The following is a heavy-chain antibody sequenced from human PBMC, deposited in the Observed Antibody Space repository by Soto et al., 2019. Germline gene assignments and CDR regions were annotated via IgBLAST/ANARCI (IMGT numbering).Heavy chain of an antibody. Sequence: EVHLVESGGGLVQPGGSLRLSCVASGFTFNNYWMHWVRQAPGKGLEWVSRASRDATTINYADSVNGRFAISRDNARNTPYLQMNNLRAADAAFFYCVRGSNDWYGLDYWGQGTRVTVSS. J-gene: IGHJ4*02. D-gene: IGHD3-9*01. CDR1: GFTFNNYW. CDR2: ASRDATTI. CDR3: VRGSNDWYGLDY. V-gene: IGHV3-74*01.